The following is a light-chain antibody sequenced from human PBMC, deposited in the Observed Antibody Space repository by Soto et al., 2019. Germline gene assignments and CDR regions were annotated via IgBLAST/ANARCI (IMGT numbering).Light chain of an antibody. CDR3: QQYNHWPR. J-gene: IGKJ5*01. CDR2: GAS. V-gene: IGKV3-15*01. CDR1: QSVSSRY. Sequence: DIVVPQSPGTLSLSPGERATLSCSASQSVSSRYLAWYPQKPGQAPRLLIYGASTRATGIPARFSGSGSGTEFTLTFSSLQSDDFPVYYSQQYNHWPRFGHGRLLE.